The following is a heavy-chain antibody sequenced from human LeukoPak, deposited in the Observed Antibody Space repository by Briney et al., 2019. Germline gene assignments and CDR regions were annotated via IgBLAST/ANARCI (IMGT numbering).Heavy chain of an antibody. J-gene: IGHJ4*02. CDR2: ISAYNGNT. Sequence: GASVKVSCKASGYTFTSYGISWVRQAPGQGLEWMGWISAYNGNTNHAQKLQGRVTMTTDTSTSTAYMELRSLRSDDTAVYYCARGASYVILTGYSYFDYWGQGTLVTVSS. CDR1: GYTFTSYG. D-gene: IGHD3-9*01. V-gene: IGHV1-18*01. CDR3: ARGASYVILTGYSYFDY.